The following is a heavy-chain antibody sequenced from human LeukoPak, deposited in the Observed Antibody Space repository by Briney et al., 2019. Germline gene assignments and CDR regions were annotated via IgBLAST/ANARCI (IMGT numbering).Heavy chain of an antibody. Sequence: GGSLRLSCAASGFTFSSYGMHWVRQAPGKGLEWVAVISYDGSNKYYADSVKGRFTISRDNSKNTLYLQMNSLRAEDTAVYYCARSEGALSGWYYFDYWGQGTLVTVSS. CDR3: ARSEGALSGWYYFDY. V-gene: IGHV3-30*19. CDR2: ISYDGSNK. D-gene: IGHD6-19*01. J-gene: IGHJ4*02. CDR1: GFTFSSYG.